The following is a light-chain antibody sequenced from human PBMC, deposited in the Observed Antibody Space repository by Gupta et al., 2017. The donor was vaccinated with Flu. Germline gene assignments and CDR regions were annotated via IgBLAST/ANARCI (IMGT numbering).Light chain of an antibody. CDR1: QDIRDS. CDR2: AAS. CDR3: QNVNCAPLT. V-gene: IGKV1-27*01. Sequence: PSSLSASVGDRITITCRASQDIRDSLAWYQQKPGKGPSLLIYAASTLHSGVPSSFRGSGSGTEFTLTISSLQPEDVATYYCQNVNCAPLTFGGGTKVEI. J-gene: IGKJ4*01.